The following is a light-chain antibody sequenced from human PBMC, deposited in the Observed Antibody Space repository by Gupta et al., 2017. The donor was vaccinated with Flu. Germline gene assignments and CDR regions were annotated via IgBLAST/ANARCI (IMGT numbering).Light chain of an antibody. CDR2: EVS. CDR1: SSDVGGYNF. V-gene: IGLV2-14*03. J-gene: IGLJ1*01. CDR3: SSFSTSTTLFV. Sequence: QSALPQPASVSGSPGQSITISCTGTSSDVGGYNFVSWYQQHPGIAPKLKFYEVSNRPSGVSNRFSGSKSGNTASLTTSGLQAEDEADYYCSSFSTSTTLFVFGTGTKLKVL.